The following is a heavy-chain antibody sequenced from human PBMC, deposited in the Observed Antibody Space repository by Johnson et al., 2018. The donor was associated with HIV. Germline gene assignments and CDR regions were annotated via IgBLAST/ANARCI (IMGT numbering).Heavy chain of an antibody. V-gene: IGHV3-74*01. CDR1: GFTFSTYW. Sequence: VQLVESGGNLVQPGGSLRLSCAAPGFTFSTYWMHWVRQAPGKGLAWVSRINSDGSSTSYADSVKGRFTISRDNAKNSLYLQINSLRAEDTAVYYCAREWGNAFDIWGQGTVVTVSS. J-gene: IGHJ3*02. CDR2: INSDGSST. CDR3: AREWGNAFDI. D-gene: IGHD3-16*01.